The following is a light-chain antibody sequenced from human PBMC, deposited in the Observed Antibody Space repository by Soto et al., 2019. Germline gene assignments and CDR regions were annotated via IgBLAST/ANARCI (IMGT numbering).Light chain of an antibody. CDR1: QSVTGSY. V-gene: IGKV3-20*01. Sequence: ENVLTQSPGTLSLSPGERATLSCRASQSVTGSYLAWYQQKPGQAPRLLIYGASSRATGIPDRFSGSGSGTDFTLTISRLEPEDCAVYYCQQYGSSPFTLGQGTRQEIK. J-gene: IGKJ5*01. CDR2: GAS. CDR3: QQYGSSPFT.